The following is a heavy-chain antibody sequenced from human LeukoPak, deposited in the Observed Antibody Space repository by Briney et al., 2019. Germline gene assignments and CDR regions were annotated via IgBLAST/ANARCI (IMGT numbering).Heavy chain of an antibody. CDR3: ARHPTIFGVVTQTDYYYMDV. CDR1: GGTFSSYA. J-gene: IGHJ6*03. D-gene: IGHD3-3*01. Sequence: GASVKVSCKASGGTFSSYAISWVRQAPGQGLEWMGRIIPILGIANYAQKFQGRVTITADKSTSTAYVELSSLRSEDTAVYYCARHPTIFGVVTQTDYYYMDVWGKGTTVTVSS. CDR2: IIPILGIA. V-gene: IGHV1-69*04.